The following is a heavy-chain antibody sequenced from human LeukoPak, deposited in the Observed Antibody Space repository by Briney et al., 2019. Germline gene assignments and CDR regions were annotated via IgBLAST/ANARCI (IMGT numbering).Heavy chain of an antibody. CDR3: ARDLRPQYYYDSSGYSPPDY. D-gene: IGHD3-22*01. V-gene: IGHV3-21*01. CDR2: IGSSSSYI. J-gene: IGHJ4*02. Sequence: GGSLRLSCAASGFTFSSYSMNWVRQAPGKGLEWVSSIGSSSSYIYYADSVKGRLTISRDNAKNSLYLQMNSLRAEDTAVYYCARDLRPQYYYDSSGYSPPDYWGQGTLVTVSS. CDR1: GFTFSSYS.